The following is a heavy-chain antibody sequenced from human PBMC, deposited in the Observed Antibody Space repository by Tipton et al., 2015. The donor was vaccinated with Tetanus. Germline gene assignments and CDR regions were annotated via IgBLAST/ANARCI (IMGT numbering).Heavy chain of an antibody. CDR1: GFSFGSYG. CDR2: IWYDGRNK. Sequence: SGFSFGSYGMHWVRQAPGKGLEWVAVIWYDGRNKNYAASVKGRFSISRDNSNNTLYLQMNSLRAEDTAVYFCAREETRHGYNTFDSWGQGTPVTVSS. J-gene: IGHJ4*02. D-gene: IGHD5-24*01. CDR3: AREETRHGYNTFDS. V-gene: IGHV3-33*01.